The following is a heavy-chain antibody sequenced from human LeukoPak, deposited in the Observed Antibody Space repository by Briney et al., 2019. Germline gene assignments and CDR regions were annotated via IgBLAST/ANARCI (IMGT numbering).Heavy chain of an antibody. CDR3: ARKDYGGNWFDP. D-gene: IGHD4-23*01. CDR2: IYTSGST. J-gene: IGHJ5*02. CDR1: GGSISSYY. Sequence: SSETLSLTCTVSGGSISSYYWSWIRQPPGKGLEWIGYIYTSGSTNYNPSLKSRVTISVDTSKNQFSLKLSSVTAADTAVYYCARKDYGGNWFDPWGQGTLVTVSS. V-gene: IGHV4-4*09.